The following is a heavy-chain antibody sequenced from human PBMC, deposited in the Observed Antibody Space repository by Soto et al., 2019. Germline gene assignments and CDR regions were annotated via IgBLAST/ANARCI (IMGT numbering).Heavy chain of an antibody. V-gene: IGHV3-23*01. D-gene: IGHD4-17*01. CDR3: AKGLGNIYGAYEFGADY. CDR1: GFTFSSYA. Sequence: EVQLLESGGGLVQPGGSLRLSCAASGFTFSSYAMSWVRQAPGKGLEWVSAISGSGGSTYYADSVKGRFTISRDNSKNTLYLQMNSLRAEDTAVYYCAKGLGNIYGAYEFGADYWGQGTLVTVSS. CDR2: ISGSGGST. J-gene: IGHJ4*02.